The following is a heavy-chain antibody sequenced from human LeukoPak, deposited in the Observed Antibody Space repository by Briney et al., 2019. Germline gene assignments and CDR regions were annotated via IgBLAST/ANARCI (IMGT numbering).Heavy chain of an antibody. D-gene: IGHD5-24*01. CDR2: IAAYNGHT. J-gene: IGHJ6*02. CDR1: GYAFTTYG. V-gene: IGHV1-18*01. CDR3: ARDRRRRQGFYNGMDV. Sequence: ASVKVSCKTSGYAFTTYGITWVRQAPGQGLEWMGWIAAYNGHTDYTQKLQGRVTMTIDPSTDTAYMELRSLRSDDTAVYYCARDRRRRQGFYNGMDVWGQGTTVTVSS.